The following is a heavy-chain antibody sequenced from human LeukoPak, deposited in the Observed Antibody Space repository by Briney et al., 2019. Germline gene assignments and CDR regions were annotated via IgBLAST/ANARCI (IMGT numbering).Heavy chain of an antibody. V-gene: IGHV4-39*07. D-gene: IGHD2-2*01. CDR3: AREEYQAFFFDY. CDR1: GGSISSSSYY. Sequence: SETLSLTCTVSGGSISSSSYYWGWIRQPPGKGLEWIGSIYYSGSTYYNPSLKSRVTISVDTSKNQFSLKLSSVTAADTAVYYCAREEYQAFFFDYWGQGTLVSVSS. CDR2: IYYSGST. J-gene: IGHJ4*02.